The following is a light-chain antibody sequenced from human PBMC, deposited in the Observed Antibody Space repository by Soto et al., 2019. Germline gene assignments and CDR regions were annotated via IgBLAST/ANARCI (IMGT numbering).Light chain of an antibody. Sequence: QSVLTQPPSASGTPGQRVSISCSGSRSNIGRNTANWYQQLPGTAPKVLIHTDNQRPSGVSDRFSGSKSGTSASLAISELQSEDEADYYCAAWDDSLNGPVFGGGTKLTV. CDR2: TDN. CDR1: RSNIGRNT. CDR3: AAWDDSLNGPV. V-gene: IGLV1-44*01. J-gene: IGLJ3*02.